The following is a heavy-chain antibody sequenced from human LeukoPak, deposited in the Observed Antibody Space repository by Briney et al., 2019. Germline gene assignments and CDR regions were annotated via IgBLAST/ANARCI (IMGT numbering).Heavy chain of an antibody. CDR2: ISGSGGST. V-gene: IGHV3-23*01. CDR1: GFIFSSYA. Sequence: GGSLRLSCAASGFIFSSYAMSWVRQAPGKGLEWVSAISGSGGSTYYADSVKGRFTISRDSSKNTLYLQMNSLRAEDTAVYYCAKASTVTRPTNFDYWGQGTLVTVSS. CDR3: AKASTVTRPTNFDY. D-gene: IGHD4-17*01. J-gene: IGHJ4*02.